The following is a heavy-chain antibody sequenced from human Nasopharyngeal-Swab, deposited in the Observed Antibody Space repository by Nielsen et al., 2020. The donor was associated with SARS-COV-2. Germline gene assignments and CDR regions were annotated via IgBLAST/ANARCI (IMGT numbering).Heavy chain of an antibody. CDR2: IYSGGST. Sequence: GESLKISCAAPGFIVSRHYMSWVRQAPGKGLEWVSVIYSGGSTFYADSVKGRFTISRDNSKNTLYLQMNSLRDEDTAVYYCARDLIAYGMDVWGQGTTVTVSS. V-gene: IGHV3-53*01. D-gene: IGHD3-16*01. CDR3: ARDLIAYGMDV. CDR1: GFIVSRHY. J-gene: IGHJ6*02.